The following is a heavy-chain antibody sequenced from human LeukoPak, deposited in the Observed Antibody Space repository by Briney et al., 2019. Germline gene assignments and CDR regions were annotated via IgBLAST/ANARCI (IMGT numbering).Heavy chain of an antibody. J-gene: IGHJ3*02. CDR3: ARVAYCGGDCYSRGAFDI. CDR1: RYTFTSYY. V-gene: IGHV1-46*01. D-gene: IGHD2-21*02. CDR2: INPSGGST. Sequence: ASVKVSCKASRYTFTSYYMHWVRQAPGQGLEWMGIINPSGGSTSYAQKFQGRVTMTRDTSTSTVYMELSSLRSEDTAVYYCARVAYCGGDCYSRGAFDIWGQGTMVTVSS.